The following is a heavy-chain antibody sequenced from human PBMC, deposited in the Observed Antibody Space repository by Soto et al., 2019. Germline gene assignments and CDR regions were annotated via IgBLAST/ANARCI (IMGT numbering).Heavy chain of an antibody. CDR2: ISGSGCST. J-gene: IGHJ1*01. D-gene: IGHD1-26*01. Sequence: GRSLRLSCSPSGFTFSSYAMGWVRQAPGKGLEWVSAISGSGCSTYYADSVNGRFTISRDDSKNTLYLQMNTLRAEHTQVYYCAKHLGRYTGSYYRYFKKWGQGPMVTVSS. CDR3: AKHLGRYTGSYYRYFKK. V-gene: IGHV3-23*01. CDR1: GFTFSSYA.